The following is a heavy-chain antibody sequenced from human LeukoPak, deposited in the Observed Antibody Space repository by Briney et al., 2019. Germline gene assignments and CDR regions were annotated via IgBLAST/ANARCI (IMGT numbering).Heavy chain of an antibody. CDR2: INPSGGST. CDR1: AYTFTSYY. J-gene: IGHJ6*03. V-gene: IGHV1-46*01. D-gene: IGHD5-18*01. Sequence: ASVKVSCKASAYTFTSYYMHWVRQAPGQGLEWMGIINPSGGSTSYAQKFQGRVTMTRDTSTSTAYMELSSLRSEDTAVYYCARQGSGYSPTYYYYMDVWGKGTTVTISS. CDR3: ARQGSGYSPTYYYYMDV.